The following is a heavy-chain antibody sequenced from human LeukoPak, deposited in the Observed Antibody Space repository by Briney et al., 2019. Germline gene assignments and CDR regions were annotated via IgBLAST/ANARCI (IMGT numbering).Heavy chain of an antibody. J-gene: IGHJ3*01. D-gene: IGHD2-21*02. CDR2: IDDGGNT. CDR1: GGSFSDYF. Sequence: PSETLSLMCSVYGGSFSDYFWSWIRQPPGKGLEWIGEIDDGGNTNYNPSLMSRVIVAMEKSKKQFSLVMRSVTAADTAVYYCARFSRITWGDWGDAFDVWGQGATVIVSS. V-gene: IGHV4-34*01. CDR3: ARFSRITWGDWGDAFDV.